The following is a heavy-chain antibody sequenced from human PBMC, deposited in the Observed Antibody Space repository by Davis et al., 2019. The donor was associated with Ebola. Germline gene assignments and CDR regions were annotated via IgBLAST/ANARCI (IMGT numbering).Heavy chain of an antibody. J-gene: IGHJ4*02. CDR1: GGSTSSHY. CDR2: IYYSGIT. CDR3: ARGIVGATTVGFDY. V-gene: IGHV4-59*11. Sequence: PSETLSLTCTVSGGSTSSHYWRWIRQPPGKGLEWIGYIYYSGITTYNPSLKSRVTISIDTSKNQFSLKLSSVTAADAAIYYCARGIVGATTVGFDYWGQGTLVTVSS. D-gene: IGHD1-26*01.